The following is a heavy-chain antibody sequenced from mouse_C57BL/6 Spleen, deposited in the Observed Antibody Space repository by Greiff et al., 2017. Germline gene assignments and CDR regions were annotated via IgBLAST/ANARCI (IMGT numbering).Heavy chain of an antibody. D-gene: IGHD1-1*01. CDR2: ISSGSSTI. CDR3: ARSITTVVVSPYYFDY. Sequence: EVQGVESGGGLVKPGGSLKLSCAASGFTFSDYGMHWVRQAPEKGLEWVAYISSGSSTIYYADTVKGRFTISRDNAKNTLFLQMTSLRSEDTAMYYCARSITTVVVSPYYFDYWGQGTTLTVSS. CDR1: GFTFSDYG. V-gene: IGHV5-17*01. J-gene: IGHJ2*01.